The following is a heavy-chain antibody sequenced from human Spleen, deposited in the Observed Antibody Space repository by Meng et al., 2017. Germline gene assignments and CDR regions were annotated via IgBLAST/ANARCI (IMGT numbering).Heavy chain of an antibody. J-gene: IGHJ4*02. CDR2: INHSGST. CDR1: GGSFSDYY. Sequence: QVQQQQGAAGLLKPSETLSRTCFVSGGSFSDYYWSWIRQPPGKGLEWIGEINHSGSTNYNPSLESRATISVDTSQNNLSLKLSSVTAADSAVYYCARGPTTMAHDFDYWGQGTLVTVSS. V-gene: IGHV4-34*01. D-gene: IGHD4-11*01. CDR3: ARGPTTMAHDFDY.